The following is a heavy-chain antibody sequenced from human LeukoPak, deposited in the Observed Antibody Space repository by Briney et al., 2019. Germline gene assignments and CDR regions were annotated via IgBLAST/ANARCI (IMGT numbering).Heavy chain of an antibody. J-gene: IGHJ4*02. CDR3: ARVPNDYGDYDFDY. Sequence: ASVKVSCKASGYTFTSYGISWVRQAPGQGLEWMGWISGYNGNTNYAQNLQGRVTMTTDTSTSTVYMELRSLRSDDTAVYYCARVPNDYGDYDFDYWGQGTLVTVSS. V-gene: IGHV1-18*01. CDR1: GYTFTSYG. CDR2: ISGYNGNT. D-gene: IGHD4-17*01.